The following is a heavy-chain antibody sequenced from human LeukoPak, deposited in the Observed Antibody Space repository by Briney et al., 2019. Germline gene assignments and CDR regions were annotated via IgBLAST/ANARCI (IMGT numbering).Heavy chain of an antibody. CDR1: GGTFSSYA. CDR2: IIPIFGTA. Sequence: AAVKVSCKASGGTFSSYAISWVRQAPRQGLEWMGGIIPIFGTANYAQKFQGRVTITADESTSTAYMELSSLRSEDTAVYYCASLWGSKQVATEGWGQGTLVIVSS. J-gene: IGHJ4*02. CDR3: ASLWGSKQVATEG. V-gene: IGHV1-69*13. D-gene: IGHD5-12*01.